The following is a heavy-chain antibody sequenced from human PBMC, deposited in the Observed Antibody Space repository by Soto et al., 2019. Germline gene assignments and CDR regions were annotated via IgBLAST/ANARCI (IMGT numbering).Heavy chain of an antibody. D-gene: IGHD3-22*01. Sequence: SETLSLTCTVSGGSISSYYGSWIRQPPGKGLEWIGYIYYSGSTNYNPSLKSRVTISVDTSKNQFSLKLRSVTAADTAVYYCARDEDSGYYYYDYWGQGTPVTVSS. CDR2: IYYSGST. CDR1: GGSISSYY. V-gene: IGHV4-59*01. J-gene: IGHJ4*02. CDR3: ARDEDSGYYYYDY.